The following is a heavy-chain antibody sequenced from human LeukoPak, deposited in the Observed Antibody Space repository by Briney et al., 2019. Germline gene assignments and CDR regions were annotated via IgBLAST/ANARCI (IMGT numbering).Heavy chain of an antibody. J-gene: IGHJ4*02. V-gene: IGHV6-1*01. CDR3: ARGKGYPFDY. D-gene: IGHD3-16*01. CDR1: GDSLSSNSAT. CDR2: TYYRSKWYN. Sequence: SQTLSLTCAISGDSLSSNSATWNWVRQSPSRGLEWLGRTYYRSKWYNDYAVSVKGRVTINPDASKKQFSLQLNSVTPEDTAMYYCARGKGYPFDYWGQGTLVTVSS.